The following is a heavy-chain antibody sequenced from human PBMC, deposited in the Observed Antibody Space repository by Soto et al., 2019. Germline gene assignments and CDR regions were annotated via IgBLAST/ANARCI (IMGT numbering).Heavy chain of an antibody. Sequence: QGQLVQSGPEVKKPGASVKVSCKASGYTFSRYGISWVRQAPGQGLEWMGWISGYNGDTKYGQKVQGRVNMTIDTSTYTVYMELRSLTSDETAIYYCAKNGQPPYYYYGMDVWGQGTTVTVSS. J-gene: IGHJ6*02. V-gene: IGHV1-18*01. CDR3: AKNGQPPYYYYGMDV. CDR2: ISGYNGDT. D-gene: IGHD2-8*01. CDR1: GYTFSRYG.